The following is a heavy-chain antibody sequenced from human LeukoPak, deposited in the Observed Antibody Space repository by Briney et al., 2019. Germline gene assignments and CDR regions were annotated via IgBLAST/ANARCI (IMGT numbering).Heavy chain of an antibody. CDR2: IKQDGSEK. J-gene: IGHJ6*02. CDR3: ARVHITMVRGVIIPTYYYYGMDV. D-gene: IGHD3-10*01. V-gene: IGHV3-7*01. CDR1: GFTFSFYW. Sequence: PGGSLRLSCVTSGFTFSFYWMSWVRQAPGKGLEWVANIKQDGSEKYYVDSVKGRFTISRDNAKNSLYLQMNSLRAEDTAVYYCARVHITMVRGVIIPTYYYYGMDVWGQGTTVTVSS.